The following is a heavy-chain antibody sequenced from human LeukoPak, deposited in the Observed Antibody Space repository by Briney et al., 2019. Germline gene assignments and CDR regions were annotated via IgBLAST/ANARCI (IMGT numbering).Heavy chain of an antibody. CDR3: VRVGTSFDI. CDR1: GFTFSSYA. Sequence: GGSLRLSCAASGFTFSSYAMSWVRQAPGKGLEWVSSISGSSSDIYYADSVKGRFTISRDNAKNSLYLQMNSLRVEDTAVYYCVRVGTSFDIWGQGTMVTVSS. CDR2: ISGSSSDI. V-gene: IGHV3-21*01. J-gene: IGHJ3*02. D-gene: IGHD7-27*01.